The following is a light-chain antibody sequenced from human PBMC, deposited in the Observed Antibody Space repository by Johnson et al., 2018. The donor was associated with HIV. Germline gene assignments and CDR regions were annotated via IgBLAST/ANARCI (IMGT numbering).Light chain of an antibody. V-gene: IGLV1-51*01. J-gene: IGLJ1*01. CDR1: SSNIGNNY. Sequence: QSVLTQPPSVSAAPGQKVTISCSGSSSNIGNNYVSWYQQVPGTAPKLLIYDNDERPSGIPDRFSGSKSGPSATLGITGLKTGDEADYYCGIWDSRLSVGVFGTGTKVTVL. CDR2: DND. CDR3: GIWDSRLSVGV.